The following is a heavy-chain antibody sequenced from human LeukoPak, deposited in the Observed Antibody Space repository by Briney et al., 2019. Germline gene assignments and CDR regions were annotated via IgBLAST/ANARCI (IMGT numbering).Heavy chain of an antibody. CDR3: ARVSGRITMVRGVIRCWFDP. Sequence: GASVKVSCKASGYTFTGYYMHWVRQAPGQGLEWMGWINPNSGGTNYAQKFQGRVTMTRDTSISTAYMELSRLRSDDTAVYYCARVSGRITMVRGVIRCWFDPWGQGTLATVSS. CDR2: INPNSGGT. CDR1: GYTFTGYY. D-gene: IGHD3-10*01. V-gene: IGHV1-2*02. J-gene: IGHJ5*02.